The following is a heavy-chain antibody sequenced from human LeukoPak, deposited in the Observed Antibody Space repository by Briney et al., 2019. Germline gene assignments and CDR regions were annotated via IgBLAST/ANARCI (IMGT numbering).Heavy chain of an antibody. CDR2: IYYSGST. CDR3: ARYYDSSGYLDY. D-gene: IGHD3-22*01. J-gene: IGHJ4*02. CDR1: GGSISSSSYY. Sequence: SETLSLTCTVSGGSISSSSYYWGWIRQPPGKGLEWIGSIYYSGSTYYNPSLKNRVTISVDTSKNQFSLKLSSVTAADTAVYYCARYYDSSGYLDYWGQGTLVTVSS. V-gene: IGHV4-39*01.